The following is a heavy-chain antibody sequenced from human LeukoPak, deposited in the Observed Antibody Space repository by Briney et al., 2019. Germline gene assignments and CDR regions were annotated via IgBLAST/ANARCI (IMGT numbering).Heavy chain of an antibody. V-gene: IGHV3-7*01. CDR1: GFTFSNYW. Sequence: PGGTLRLSCAASGFTFSNYWMHWVRQAPGKGLEGVAHKKQDGSDKYYVDSVKCRFTISTDNAKNSLYLQMNSLRAEDTAVYYCARVACGGSCYGYYWGQGTLVTVSS. J-gene: IGHJ4*02. D-gene: IGHD2-15*01. CDR2: KKQDGSDK. CDR3: ARVACGGSCYGYY.